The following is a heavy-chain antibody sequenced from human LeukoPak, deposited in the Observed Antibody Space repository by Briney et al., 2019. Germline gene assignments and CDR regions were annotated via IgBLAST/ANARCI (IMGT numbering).Heavy chain of an antibody. CDR2: IWYDGSNK. Sequence: RGSLRLSSAASRFTFTNSSMHWVRQAPGQGLEWVAVIWYDGSNKYYADSVKGRFTISRDNSKNTLYLQMNSLRAEDTAVYYCARDPGRGYTYGYGFDYWGQGTLVTVSS. D-gene: IGHD5-18*01. CDR1: RFTFTNSS. CDR3: ARDPGRGYTYGYGFDY. V-gene: IGHV3-33*01. J-gene: IGHJ4*02.